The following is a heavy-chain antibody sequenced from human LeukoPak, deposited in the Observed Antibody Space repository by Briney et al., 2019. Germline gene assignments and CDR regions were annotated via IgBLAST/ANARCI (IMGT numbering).Heavy chain of an antibody. D-gene: IGHD3-10*01. Sequence: GGSLRLSCAASGFTFDDYAMHWVRQAPGKGLEWVSLISGDGGRTYYAGSVKGRFTISRDNNKNSLYLQMDSLRTEDTALYYCAKDIYFGSGSYGDYWGQGTLVTVSS. CDR1: GFTFDDYA. CDR2: ISGDGGRT. J-gene: IGHJ4*02. V-gene: IGHV3-43*02. CDR3: AKDIYFGSGSYGDY.